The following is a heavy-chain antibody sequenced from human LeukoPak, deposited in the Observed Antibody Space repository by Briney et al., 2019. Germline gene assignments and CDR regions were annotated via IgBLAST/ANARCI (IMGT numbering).Heavy chain of an antibody. CDR1: GGSFSGYY. Sequence: PSETLSLTCAVYGGSFSGYYWNWIRQPPGKGLEWIGEINQSGSTNYNPSLKSRVTISFDTSKNQFSLKLSSVTAADTAVYYCARRGWHIVVVPAPFDYWGQGTLVTVSS. CDR2: INQSGST. J-gene: IGHJ4*02. V-gene: IGHV4-34*01. D-gene: IGHD2-2*01. CDR3: ARRGWHIVVVPAPFDY.